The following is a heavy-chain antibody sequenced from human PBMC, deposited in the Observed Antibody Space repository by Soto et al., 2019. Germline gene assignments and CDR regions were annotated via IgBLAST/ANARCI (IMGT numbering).Heavy chain of an antibody. D-gene: IGHD2-2*01. CDR2: ISSSSSYI. Sequence: GGSLRLSCAASGFTFSSYSMNWVRQAPGKGLEWVSSISSSSSYIYYADSVKGRFTISRDNAKNSLYLQMNSLRAEDTAVYYCARDTSGADPSQGCSSTSCPHYYYYYMDVWGKGTTVTVSS. CDR1: GFTFSSYS. CDR3: ARDTSGADPSQGCSSTSCPHYYYYYMDV. J-gene: IGHJ6*03. V-gene: IGHV3-21*01.